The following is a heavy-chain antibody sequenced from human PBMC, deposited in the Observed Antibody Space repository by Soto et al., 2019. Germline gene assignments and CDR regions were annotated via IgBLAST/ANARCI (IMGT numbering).Heavy chain of an antibody. D-gene: IGHD6-19*01. CDR2: IIPIFGTA. CDR1: GGTFSSYA. V-gene: IGHV1-69*13. CDR3: ARENIAVAGTFGY. J-gene: IGHJ4*02. Sequence: SVKVSCKASGGTFSSYAISWVRRAPGQELEWMGGIIPIFGTANYAQKFQGRVTITADESTSTAYMELSSLRSEDTAVYYCARENIAVAGTFGYWGQGTLVTVSS.